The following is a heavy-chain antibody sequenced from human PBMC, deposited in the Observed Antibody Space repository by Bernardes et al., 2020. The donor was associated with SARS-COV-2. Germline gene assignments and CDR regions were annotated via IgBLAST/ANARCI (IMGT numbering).Heavy chain of an antibody. V-gene: IGHV3-74*01. CDR2: INTDGSNA. D-gene: IGHD5-18*01. CDR1: GFTFSSSW. Sequence: VGALFLSCAASGFTFSSSWMHWVRQAPGQGLVWVSRINTDGSNADYADSVKGRFTISRDNAKNTLFLQMNSLRAEDTAVYYCASGSAYSYGKFDYWGQGTLVSVSS. CDR3: ASGSAYSYGKFDY. J-gene: IGHJ4*02.